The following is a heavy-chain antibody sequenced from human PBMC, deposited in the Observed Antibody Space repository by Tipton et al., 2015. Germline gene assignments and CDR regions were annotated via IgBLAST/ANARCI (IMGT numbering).Heavy chain of an antibody. J-gene: IGHJ5*02. CDR1: HDSIRNKN. V-gene: IGHV4-4*07. Sequence: GLVKPSETLSLASSVSHDSIRNKNWSWIRQPAGKGLEWIGRIYGGGSVDYNPSLKGRVTMSVDTSKNEFSLSLTSVSAADTAIYYCARDVVPNWFEPWGQGILVTVSS. CDR2: IYGGGSV. CDR3: ARDVVPNWFEP.